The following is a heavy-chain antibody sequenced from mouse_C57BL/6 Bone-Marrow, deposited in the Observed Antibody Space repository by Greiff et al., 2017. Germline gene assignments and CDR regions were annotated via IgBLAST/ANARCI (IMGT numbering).Heavy chain of an antibody. D-gene: IGHD2-2*01. J-gene: IGHJ4*01. CDR3: TRRWLPLYYAMDY. V-gene: IGHV1-15*01. Sequence: VQLQQSGAELVRPGASVTLSCKASGYTFTDYEMHWVKQTPVHGLEWIGAIDPETGGTAYNQKFKGKAILTADKSSSTAYMELRSLTSEDSAVYYCTRRWLPLYYAMDYWGQGTSVTVSS. CDR2: IDPETGGT. CDR1: GYTFTDYE.